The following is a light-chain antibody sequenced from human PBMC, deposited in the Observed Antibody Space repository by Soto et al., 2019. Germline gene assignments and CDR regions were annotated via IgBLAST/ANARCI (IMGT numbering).Light chain of an antibody. CDR3: QQYNSYWT. J-gene: IGKJ1*01. V-gene: IGKV1-5*01. CDR1: QSISSR. Sequence: DIQMTQSPSTLSASVGDRVTITCRASQSISSRLAWYQQKPGKAPKLLIYDASSLDSGVPSRFSGSGSGTEFTLTISSLQPDDFATYYCQQYNSYWTFGHGTKV. CDR2: DAS.